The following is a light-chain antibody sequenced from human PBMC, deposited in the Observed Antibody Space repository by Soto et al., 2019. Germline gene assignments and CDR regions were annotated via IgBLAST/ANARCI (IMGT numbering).Light chain of an antibody. CDR3: SSYTISNTDV. CDR1: SSDFGTYNG. Sequence: QSALTQPPSVSGSPGQSVTISCTGPSSDFGTYNGISWYQQPPGTAPKLMIYDVSNRPSGVPDRFSGSKSGNTASLTISGLQAEDEGDYYCSSYTISNTDVFGTGTKLTVL. CDR2: DVS. V-gene: IGLV2-18*02. J-gene: IGLJ1*01.